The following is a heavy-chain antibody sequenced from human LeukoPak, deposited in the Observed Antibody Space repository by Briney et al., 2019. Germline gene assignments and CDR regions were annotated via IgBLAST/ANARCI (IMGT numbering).Heavy chain of an antibody. J-gene: IGHJ4*02. V-gene: IGHV3-23*01. CDR2: ISGSGDST. Sequence: GGSLRLSCGASGFTFSGYAMNWVRQAPRKGLEWVSAISGSGDSTYYADSVKGRFTISRDNSKNTLYLEMNSLRAEDTAVYYCAKDIGSYYDYWGQGILATVSS. D-gene: IGHD3-10*01. CDR1: GFTFSGYA. CDR3: AKDIGSYYDY.